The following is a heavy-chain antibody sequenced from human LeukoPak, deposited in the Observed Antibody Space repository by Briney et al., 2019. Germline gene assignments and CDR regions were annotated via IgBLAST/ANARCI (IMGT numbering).Heavy chain of an antibody. CDR3: SRVSGYDAGYYYYGVDV. CDR2: ISSGSSTI. Sequence: GGSLRLSCAASGFTFSIYSMNWVRQAPGKGLEWVSYISSGSSTIFYADSVKGRFTNSRDNAKNSLYLQMNSLRAEDTAVYYCSRVSGYDAGYYYYGVDVWGLGTTVTVSS. D-gene: IGHD5-12*01. V-gene: IGHV3-48*04. J-gene: IGHJ6*02. CDR1: GFTFSIYS.